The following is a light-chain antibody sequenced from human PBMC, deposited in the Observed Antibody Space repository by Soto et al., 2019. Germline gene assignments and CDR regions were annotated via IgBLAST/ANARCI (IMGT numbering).Light chain of an antibody. CDR3: CSYAGSYTFV. Sequence: QSVLTQPASVPGSPGQSITISCTGTSSDVGAYTSVSWYQQHPGKAPKLIIYEVSNRPPGVSTRFSGSKSASTASLTISGLQAEDEAHYYCCSYAGSYTFVFGTGTKVTVL. CDR2: EVS. V-gene: IGLV2-14*01. J-gene: IGLJ1*01. CDR1: SSDVGAYTS.